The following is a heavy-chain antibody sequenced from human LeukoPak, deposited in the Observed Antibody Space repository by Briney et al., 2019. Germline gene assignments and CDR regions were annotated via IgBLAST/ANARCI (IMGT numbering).Heavy chain of an antibody. D-gene: IGHD4-23*01. CDR3: ARGWLAETTVVTPYNY. CDR1: GGTFRSHA. J-gene: IGHJ4*02. Sequence: SVKVSCKASGGTFRSHAISWVRQAPGQGLERMGGITPIFGTANYAQKFQGRVTITAVESMSTAYMELSSLRSEDTAVYYCARGWLAETTVVTPYNYWGQGTLVTVSS. CDR2: ITPIFGTA. V-gene: IGHV1-69*01.